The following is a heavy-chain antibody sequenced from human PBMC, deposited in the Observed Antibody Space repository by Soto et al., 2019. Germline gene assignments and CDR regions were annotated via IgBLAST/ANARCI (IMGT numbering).Heavy chain of an antibody. CDR2: ISNSDGST. J-gene: IGHJ6*02. D-gene: IGHD3-9*01. Sequence: PGGSLRLSCAASGFTFSSYGMSWVRQAPGKGLEWVSAISNSDGSTYYADSVKGRFTISRDNSKNTLYLQMNSLRAEDTALYYCARDSPVLTVWGQGTTVRVYS. V-gene: IGHV3-23*01. CDR3: ARDSPVLTV. CDR1: GFTFSSYG.